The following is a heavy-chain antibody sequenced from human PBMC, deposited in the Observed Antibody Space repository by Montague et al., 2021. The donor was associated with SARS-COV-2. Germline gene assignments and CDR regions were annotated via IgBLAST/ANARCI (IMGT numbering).Heavy chain of an antibody. V-gene: IGHV4-61*01. CDR1: GASVSTGHYY. CDR3: ARRGSWGLCWYFDV. J-gene: IGHJ2*01. Sequence: SETLSLTCTVSGASVSTGHYYWSWIRQPPGKGLEWIGYIYYSGSSYYNPSLKSRVTISVDTSKNQFSLHLSSVTAADTAVYSCARRGSWGLCWYFDVWGLGTLVTVSS. CDR2: IYYSGSS. D-gene: IGHD1-26*01.